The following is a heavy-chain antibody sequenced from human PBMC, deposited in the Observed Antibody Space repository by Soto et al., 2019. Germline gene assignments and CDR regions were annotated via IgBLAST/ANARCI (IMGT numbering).Heavy chain of an antibody. CDR2: VSSTTNYI. J-gene: IGHJ4*02. Sequence: GGSLRLSCAASGFTFTRYSMNWVRQAPGKGLEWVSSVSSTTNYIYYGDSMKGRFTISRDNAKNSLYLEMNSLRAEDTAVYYCARESEDLTSNFDYWGQGTLVTVSS. CDR1: GFTFTRYS. V-gene: IGHV3-21*06. CDR3: ARESEDLTSNFDY.